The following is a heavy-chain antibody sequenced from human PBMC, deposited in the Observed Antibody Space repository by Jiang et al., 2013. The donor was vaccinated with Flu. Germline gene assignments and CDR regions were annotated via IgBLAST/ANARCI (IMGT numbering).Heavy chain of an antibody. J-gene: IGHJ4*02. CDR3: ARADCSSTSCYAGADY. V-gene: IGHV1-69*01. D-gene: IGHD2-2*01. Sequence: GAEVKKPGSSVKVSCKASGGTFSSYGISWVRQAPGQGLEWMGGIIPMFATTNYAQKFQGRVTITADESTSTAYMELSSLRSDDTAVYYCARADCSSTSCYAGADYWGQGTLVTVSS. CDR1: GGTFSSYG. CDR2: IIPMFATT.